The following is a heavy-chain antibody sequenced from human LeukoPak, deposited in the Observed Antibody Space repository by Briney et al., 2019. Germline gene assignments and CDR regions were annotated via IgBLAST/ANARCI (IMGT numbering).Heavy chain of an antibody. CDR3: ARDEGYCSSTSCYPIDY. CDR2: ISAYNGNT. V-gene: IGHV1-18*01. Sequence: ASVKVSCKASGYTFTSYGISWVRQAPGQGLEWMGWISAYNGNTNYAQKLQGRVTMTTDTPTSTAYMELRSLRSDDTAVYYCARDEGYCSSTSCYPIDYWGQGTLVTVSS. D-gene: IGHD2-2*01. CDR1: GYTFTSYG. J-gene: IGHJ4*02.